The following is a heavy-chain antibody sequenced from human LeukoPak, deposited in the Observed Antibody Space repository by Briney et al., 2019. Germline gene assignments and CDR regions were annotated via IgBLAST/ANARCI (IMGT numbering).Heavy chain of an antibody. V-gene: IGHV4-59*08. Sequence: SSETLSLTCTVSGGSISSYYWSWIRQPPGKGLEWIGYIYYSGSTNYNPSLKSRVTISIDTSKNQFSLKLSSVTAADTAVYYCALRRPFGAFDIWGQGTMVTVSS. D-gene: IGHD3-16*01. CDR1: GGSISSYY. CDR3: ALRRPFGAFDI. J-gene: IGHJ3*02. CDR2: IYYSGST.